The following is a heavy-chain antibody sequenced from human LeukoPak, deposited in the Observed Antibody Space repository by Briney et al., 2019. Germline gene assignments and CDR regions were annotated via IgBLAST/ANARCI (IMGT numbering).Heavy chain of an antibody. Sequence: GASVKVSCKASGYTFTSYDINWVRQATGQGLEWMGWMNPNSGNTGYARKFQGRVTMTRNTSISTAYMELSSLRSEDTAVYYCARRIAAAGTPLGFWGQGTLVTVSS. CDR3: ARRIAAAGTPLGF. V-gene: IGHV1-8*01. CDR1: GYTFTSYD. CDR2: MNPNSGNT. D-gene: IGHD6-13*01. J-gene: IGHJ4*02.